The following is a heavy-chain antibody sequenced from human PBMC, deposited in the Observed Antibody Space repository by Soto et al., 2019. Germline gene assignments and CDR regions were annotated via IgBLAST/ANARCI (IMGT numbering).Heavy chain of an antibody. CDR3: AAAVKDPARFDY. CDR1: GGSISSYY. Sequence: PSETLSLTCTVSGGSISSYYWSWIRQTPGKGLEWIGYIFYFGSTNYNPSLKSRVTLSIDKSKNQFSLKLSSVTAADTAVYYCAAAVKDPARFDYWGQGTLVTVSS. CDR2: IFYFGST. D-gene: IGHD6-13*01. V-gene: IGHV4-59*12. J-gene: IGHJ4*02.